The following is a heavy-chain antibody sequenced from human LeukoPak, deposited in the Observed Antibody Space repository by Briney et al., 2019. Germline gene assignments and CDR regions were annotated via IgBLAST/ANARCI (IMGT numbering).Heavy chain of an antibody. J-gene: IGHJ4*02. D-gene: IGHD4-17*01. CDR1: GGSISSYY. Sequence: KPSETLSLTCTVSGGSISSYYWSWIRQPPGKRLEWIGYIYYSGSTNYNPSLKSRVTISVDTSKNQFSLKLSSVTAADTAVYYCARSDYGDSKLDYWGQGTLVTVSS. CDR3: ARSDYGDSKLDY. V-gene: IGHV4-59*01. CDR2: IYYSGST.